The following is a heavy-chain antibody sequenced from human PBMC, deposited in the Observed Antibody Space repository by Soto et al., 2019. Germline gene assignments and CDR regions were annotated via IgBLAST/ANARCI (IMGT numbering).Heavy chain of an antibody. CDR1: GGSFNNYA. D-gene: IGHD1-26*01. CDR2: IIHNFDKP. Sequence: QVHLVQSGDEVKKPGSSVKVSCKTSGGSFNNYAVSWVRQAPGKGLEWMGGIIHNFDKPNYAQKFQDRVTITAVDSTSTVYMEMRSIRYKDTAVYYCAVAMERKILLIKSSGMHGWGQGTIVSVSS. CDR3: AVAMERKILLIKSSGMHG. V-gene: IGHV1-69*01. J-gene: IGHJ6*02.